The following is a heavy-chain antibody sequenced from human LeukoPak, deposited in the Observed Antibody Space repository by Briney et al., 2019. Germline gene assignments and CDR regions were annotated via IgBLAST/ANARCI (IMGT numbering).Heavy chain of an antibody. CDR3: AREVVDTAMVRWFDP. D-gene: IGHD5-18*01. V-gene: IGHV4-34*01. CDR2: INHSGST. Sequence: KPSETLSLTCAVYGGSFSGYYWSWIRQPPGKGLEWIGEINHSGSTNYNPSLKSRVTISVDTSKNQFSLKLSSVTAADTAVYYCAREVVDTAMVRWFDPWGQGTLVTVSS. CDR1: GGSFSGYY. J-gene: IGHJ5*02.